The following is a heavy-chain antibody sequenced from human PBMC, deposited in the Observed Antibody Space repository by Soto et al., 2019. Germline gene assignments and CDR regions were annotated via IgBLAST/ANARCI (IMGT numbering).Heavy chain of an antibody. D-gene: IGHD6-19*01. V-gene: IGHV3-23*01. J-gene: IGHJ4*02. Sequence: QPGGSLRLCCAASGFTFSSSAMSWVRQAPGKGLEWVSAISGSGSRTYYADSVKGRFTISRDNSKNTLYLQMNSLRAEDTAVYYCAKEREGTAVDGKFDDRGQGSLLTVSS. CDR3: AKEREGTAVDGKFDD. CDR1: GFTFSSSA. CDR2: ISGSGSRT.